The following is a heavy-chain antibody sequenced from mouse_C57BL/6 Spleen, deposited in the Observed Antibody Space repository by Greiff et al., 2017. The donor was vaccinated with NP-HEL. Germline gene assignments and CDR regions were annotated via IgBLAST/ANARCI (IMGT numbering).Heavy chain of an antibody. Sequence: EVMLVESGEGLVKPGGSLKLSCAASGFTFSSYAMSWVRQTPEKRLEWVAYISSGGDYIYYADTVKGRFTISRDNARNTLYLQMSSLKSEDTAMYYCTRVGYGSSHWYFDVWGTGTTVTVSS. J-gene: IGHJ1*03. CDR3: TRVGYGSSHWYFDV. D-gene: IGHD1-1*01. CDR1: GFTFSSYA. CDR2: ISSGGDYI. V-gene: IGHV5-9-1*02.